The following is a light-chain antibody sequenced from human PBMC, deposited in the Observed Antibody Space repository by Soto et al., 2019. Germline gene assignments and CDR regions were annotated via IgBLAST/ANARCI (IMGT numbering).Light chain of an antibody. Sequence: DIQMTQSPSYVYASVGDTVTFTCRASEDVSRWLGWYQQKPGRAPSLLIFGATSLQDGVPSRFSATESGTHFTLTINGAQPDDFATYFCQQANVFPRSFGQGTKLDFK. CDR2: GAT. J-gene: IGKJ2*01. V-gene: IGKV1D-12*01. CDR1: EDVSRW. CDR3: QQANVFPRS.